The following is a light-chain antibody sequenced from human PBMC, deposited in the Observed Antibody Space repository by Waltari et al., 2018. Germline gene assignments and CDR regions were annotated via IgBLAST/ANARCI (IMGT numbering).Light chain of an antibody. J-gene: IGLJ3*02. CDR2: DNS. Sequence: QSVLTQPPSVSGAPGQRVTISCTGSSSDIGAGYLVHWYQQLPGTAPKLLIYDNSNRPSGGPDRFSGSKSGSSASLAITGLQAEDEADYYCQSFDYRLDGSRVFGGGTKLTVL. CDR3: QSFDYRLDGSRV. V-gene: IGLV1-40*01. CDR1: SSDIGAGYL.